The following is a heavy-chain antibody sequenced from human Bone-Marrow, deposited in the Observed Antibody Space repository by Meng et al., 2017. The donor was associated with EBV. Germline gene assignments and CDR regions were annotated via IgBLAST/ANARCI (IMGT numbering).Heavy chain of an antibody. J-gene: IGHJ5*02. CDR3: ARDGEELAGNWFDP. CDR2: ISSSSSYI. Sequence: EVQLVESGGGLVKPGGSLRLSCAASGFTFSSSNMNCVRQAPGKGLEWVSSISSSSSYIYYADSVKGRFTISRDNAKNSLYLQMNSLRAEDTAVYYCARDGEELAGNWFDPWGQGTMVTVSS. V-gene: IGHV3-21*01. CDR1: GFTFSSSN. D-gene: IGHD1-26*01.